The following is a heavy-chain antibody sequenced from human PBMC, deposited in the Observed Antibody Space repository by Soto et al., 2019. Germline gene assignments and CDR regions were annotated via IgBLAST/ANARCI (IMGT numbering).Heavy chain of an antibody. D-gene: IGHD2-15*01. CDR1: GFTFSGYA. V-gene: IGHV3-48*01. CDR3: ARRYDYGDL. J-gene: IGHJ4*02. Sequence: EVQLVESGGTLVQPGGSLRLSCAASGFTFSGYAMNWVRQAPGKGLEWVSYISSSSITIYYADSVKGRFTISRDNAKNSLYLQMNSLRAEDTAVDYCARRYDYGDLWGQGTLVTVSS. CDR2: ISSSSITI.